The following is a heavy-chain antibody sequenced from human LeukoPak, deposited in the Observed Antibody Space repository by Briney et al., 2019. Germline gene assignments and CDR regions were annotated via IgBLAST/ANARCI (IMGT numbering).Heavy chain of an antibody. V-gene: IGHV4-34*01. D-gene: IGHD2-2*01. CDR1: GGSFRGYY. Sequence: PSETLSLTCAVYGGSFRGYYWSWIRQPPGKGLEWIGEINHSGSTNYNPSLKSRVTISVDTSKNQFSLKLSSVTAADTAVYYCAREAGYCSSTSCYRGEALDYWGQGTLVTVSS. CDR3: AREAGYCSSTSCYRGEALDY. CDR2: INHSGST. J-gene: IGHJ4*02.